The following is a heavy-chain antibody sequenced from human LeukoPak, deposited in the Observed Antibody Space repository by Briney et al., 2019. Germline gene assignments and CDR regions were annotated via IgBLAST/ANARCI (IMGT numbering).Heavy chain of an antibody. D-gene: IGHD5-18*01. Sequence: SQTLSLTCTVSGGSISSGSYYWSWIRQPAGKGLEWIGRIYTSGSTNYNPSLKSRVTISVDTSKNQFSLKLSSVTAADTAVYYCARESLYSYGFYWGQGTLVTVSS. V-gene: IGHV4-61*02. CDR2: IYTSGST. J-gene: IGHJ4*02. CDR1: GGSISSGSYY. CDR3: ARESLYSYGFY.